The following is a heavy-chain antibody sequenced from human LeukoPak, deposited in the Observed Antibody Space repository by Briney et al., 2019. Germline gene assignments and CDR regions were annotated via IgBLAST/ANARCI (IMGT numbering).Heavy chain of an antibody. CDR1: SGSINSYY. CDR2: IYTTGDT. CDR3: ARHGYTASYYFLDY. J-gene: IGHJ4*02. Sequence: SETLSLTCTVSSGSINSYYWGWVRQPAGRGLEWIGRIYTTGDTNYNPSLKSRLTMSVDTSKRQFSLNLRSVTAADTAIYYCARHGYTASYYFLDYWSRGILVTVSS. V-gene: IGHV4-4*07. D-gene: IGHD1-26*01.